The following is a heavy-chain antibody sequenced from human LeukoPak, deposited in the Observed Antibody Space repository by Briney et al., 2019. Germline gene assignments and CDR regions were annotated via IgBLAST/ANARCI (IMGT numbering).Heavy chain of an antibody. CDR3: ARGSLGRNDAFDI. V-gene: IGHV4-59*01. D-gene: IGHD7-27*01. Sequence: SETLSLTCTVSGGSISSYYWSWIRQPPGKGLEWIWYIYYSGSTNYNPSLKSRVTISVDTSKNQFSLKLSSVTAADTAVYYRARGSLGRNDAFDIWGQGTMVTVSS. CDR2: IYYSGST. J-gene: IGHJ3*02. CDR1: GGSISSYY.